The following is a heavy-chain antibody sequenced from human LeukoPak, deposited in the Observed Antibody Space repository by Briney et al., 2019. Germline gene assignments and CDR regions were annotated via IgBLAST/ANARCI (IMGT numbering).Heavy chain of an antibody. V-gene: IGHV4-34*01. CDR1: GGSFSGYY. Sequence: SETLSLTCAVYGGSFSGYYWSWIRQPPGKGLEWIGEINHSGSTNYNSSLKNRVTISADTSKNQFSLKLSSVTAADTAVYYCARVEGEYYYDSSGYYLPNWYFDLWGRGTLVTVSS. CDR2: INHSGST. CDR3: ARVEGEYYYDSSGYYLPNWYFDL. D-gene: IGHD3-22*01. J-gene: IGHJ2*01.